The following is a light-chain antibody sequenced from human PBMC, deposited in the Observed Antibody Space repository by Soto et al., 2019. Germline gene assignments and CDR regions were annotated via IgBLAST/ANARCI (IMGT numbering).Light chain of an antibody. CDR3: QQYGGSPRT. CDR2: GAS. CDR1: QSVNSIY. Sequence: EIVLTQSPGTLSLSPGERATLSCRASQSVNSIYLAWYQQKPGQAPRLLIYGASSRATGIPDRFSGSGSGTDFTLTISRLEPDDLALYYCQQYGGSPRTFGQGTTV. V-gene: IGKV3-20*01. J-gene: IGKJ1*01.